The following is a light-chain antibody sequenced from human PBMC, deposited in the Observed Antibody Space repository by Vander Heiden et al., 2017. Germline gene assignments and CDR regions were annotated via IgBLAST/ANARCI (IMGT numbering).Light chain of an antibody. V-gene: IGLV2-11*01. CDR2: DVS. CDR1: SSDVGGYNY. Sequence: QSALTQPRSVSWSPGQSVTISCTGTSSDVGGYNYVSCYQQHPSKAPKLMIYDVSKRPSGVPDRFSGSKSGNTASLTISGLQAEDEADYYCCSYAGSYTYVFGTGTKVTVL. J-gene: IGLJ1*01. CDR3: CSYAGSYTYV.